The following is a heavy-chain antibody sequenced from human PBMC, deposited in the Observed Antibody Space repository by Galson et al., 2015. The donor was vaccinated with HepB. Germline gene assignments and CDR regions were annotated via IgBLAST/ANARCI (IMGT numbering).Heavy chain of an antibody. J-gene: IGHJ6*02. Sequence: TLSLTCTVSGGSISSGGYYWSWIRQHPGKGLEWIGYTYYSGSTYYNPSLKSRVTISVDTSKNQFSLKLSSVTAADTAVYYCARGHYGDYGYYYYGMDVWGQGTTVTVSS. CDR2: TYYSGST. CDR3: ARGHYGDYGYYYYGMDV. V-gene: IGHV4-31*03. CDR1: GGSISSGGYY. D-gene: IGHD4-17*01.